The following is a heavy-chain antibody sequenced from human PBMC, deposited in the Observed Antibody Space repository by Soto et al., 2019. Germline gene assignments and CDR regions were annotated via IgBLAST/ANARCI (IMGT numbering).Heavy chain of an antibody. J-gene: IGHJ3*02. V-gene: IGHV3-48*01. CDR1: GCTFSSYG. Sequence: PGGSLRLSCAASGCTFSSYGMNWVRQAPGKGLEWVSAISSSGSTINYADSVKGRFTISRDNSKNSLYLQMNSLRAEDTAVYYCARDYCSGGSCYSVDAFDIWGQGTMVTVSS. CDR3: ARDYCSGGSCYSVDAFDI. CDR2: ISSSGSTI. D-gene: IGHD2-15*01.